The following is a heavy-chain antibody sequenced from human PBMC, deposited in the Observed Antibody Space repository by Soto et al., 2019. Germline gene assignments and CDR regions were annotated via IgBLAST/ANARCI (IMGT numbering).Heavy chain of an antibody. CDR1: GDSVSSPYY. CDR3: ARSAGWYAVHS. Sequence: QVQLQESGPGLVKPSGTLSLTFAVSGDSVSSPYYWCWVRQPPGKGLEWIGEVFHTGTTSYNPSLRSRVTISMDKSINQFSLDLSSVTAADTAVYYCARSAGWYAVHSWGPGTLVTVSS. J-gene: IGHJ4*02. D-gene: IGHD6-19*01. CDR2: VFHTGTT. V-gene: IGHV4-4*02.